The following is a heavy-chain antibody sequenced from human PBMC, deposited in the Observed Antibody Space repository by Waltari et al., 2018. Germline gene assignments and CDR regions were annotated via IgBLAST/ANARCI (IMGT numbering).Heavy chain of an antibody. Sequence: QVQLQESGPGLVKPSETLSLTCTVSGGSISSHYWSWIRQPPGKGLEWIGYIYYSGSTNYNPSLKSRVTISVDTSKNQFSLKLSSVTAADTAVYYCVRGSITRTFDYWGQGTLVTVSS. CDR2: IYYSGST. CDR3: VRGSITRTFDY. CDR1: GGSISSHY. D-gene: IGHD1-20*01. J-gene: IGHJ4*02. V-gene: IGHV4-59*11.